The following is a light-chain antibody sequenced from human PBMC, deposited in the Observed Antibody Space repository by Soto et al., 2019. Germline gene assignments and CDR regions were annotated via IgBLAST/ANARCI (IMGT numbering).Light chain of an antibody. Sequence: PGKRAPLTGWVSQIVIWRYLASYQQRPGKAPRLLMYAASIRDTGIPDRISGSGSGTDFTLTISRLEPEDFAVYSCQQCGSSPPTFGQGTRLEI. CDR3: QQCGSSPPT. CDR2: AAS. J-gene: IGKJ5*01. V-gene: IGKV3-20*01. CDR1: QIVIWRY.